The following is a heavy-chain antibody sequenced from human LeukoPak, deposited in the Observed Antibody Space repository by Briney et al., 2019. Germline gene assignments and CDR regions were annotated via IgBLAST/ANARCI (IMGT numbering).Heavy chain of an antibody. D-gene: IGHD6-19*01. CDR1: GGSISSSSYY. Sequence: SETLSLTCTVSGGSISSSSYYWGWIRQPPGKGLEWIGSIYYSGSTYYNPSLKSRVTISVDTSKNQFSLKLSSVTAADTAVYYCARVPVAGTSYYYYYMDVWGKGTTVTVSS. V-gene: IGHV4-39*07. J-gene: IGHJ6*03. CDR2: IYYSGST. CDR3: ARVPVAGTSYYYYYMDV.